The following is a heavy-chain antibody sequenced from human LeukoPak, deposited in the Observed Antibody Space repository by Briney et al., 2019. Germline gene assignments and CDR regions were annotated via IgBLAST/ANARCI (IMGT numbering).Heavy chain of an antibody. Sequence: SETLSLTCTVSGGSLGSYYWGWIRQPAGKGLEWIGRIYTSGSTTYNPSLRSRVTISVDISKNHFSLKLTSVTAADTAVYYCARLSNHYDSEGYYYAFDKWGQGTLVTFSS. J-gene: IGHJ4*02. CDR2: IYTSGST. V-gene: IGHV4-4*07. CDR1: GGSLGSYY. CDR3: ARLSNHYDSEGYYYAFDK. D-gene: IGHD3-22*01.